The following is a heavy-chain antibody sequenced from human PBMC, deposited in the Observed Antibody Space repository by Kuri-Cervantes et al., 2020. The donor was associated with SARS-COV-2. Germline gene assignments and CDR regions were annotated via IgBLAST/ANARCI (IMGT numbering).Heavy chain of an antibody. Sequence: LSLTCAASGFTFSSYSMNWVRQAPGKGLEWVSTTPGDGGVTYYADSVQGRFSISRDNSRNTLYLQMNSLRADDTAVYYCAKVRNWDFDHWGQGVLVTVSS. CDR3: AKVRNWDFDH. CDR2: TPGDGGVT. V-gene: IGHV3-23*01. D-gene: IGHD7-27*01. J-gene: IGHJ5*02. CDR1: GFTFSSYS.